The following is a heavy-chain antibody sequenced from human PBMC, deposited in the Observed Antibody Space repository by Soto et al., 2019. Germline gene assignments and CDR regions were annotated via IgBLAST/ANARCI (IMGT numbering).Heavy chain of an antibody. D-gene: IGHD4-17*01. CDR3: ARGPRTVTTTPLGNYYYYYYMDV. CDR2: IIPILGIA. CDR1: GGTFSSYT. V-gene: IGHV1-69*02. Sequence: GASVKVSCKASGGTFSSYTISWVRQAPGQGLEWMGRIIPILGIANYAQKFQGRVTITADKSTSTAYMELSSLRSEDTAVYYCARGPRTVTTTPLGNYYYYYYMDVWGKGTTVTVSS. J-gene: IGHJ6*03.